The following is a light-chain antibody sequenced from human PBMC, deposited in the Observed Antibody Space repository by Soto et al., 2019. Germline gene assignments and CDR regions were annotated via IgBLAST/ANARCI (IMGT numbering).Light chain of an antibody. Sequence: QSVLTQPASVAGSPGQSITISCTGISNTVETYTLVSWYQQYPGEAPNLIIYEDTKRPSGVSDRLSGFKSGNTASLTISGLQRDDESHYYCSSYAASSPSVLFGGGTQLTVL. V-gene: IGLV2-23*01. CDR2: EDT. CDR3: SSYAASSPSVL. CDR1: SNTVETYTL. J-gene: IGLJ7*01.